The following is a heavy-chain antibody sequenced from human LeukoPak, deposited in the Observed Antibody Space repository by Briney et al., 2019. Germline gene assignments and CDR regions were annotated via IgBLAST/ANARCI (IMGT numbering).Heavy chain of an antibody. CDR2: ISTSASTI. CDR1: GFTFSSYE. J-gene: IGHJ4*02. Sequence: GGSLRLSCAASGFTFSSYEMNWVRQAAGKGLEWGSYISTSASTIYYADSVKGRFTISRDNAKNSLYLQMNNLRVEDTAVYYCARTLVRGVMGIGYWGQGTLVTVSS. D-gene: IGHD3-10*01. CDR3: ARTLVRGVMGIGY. V-gene: IGHV3-48*03.